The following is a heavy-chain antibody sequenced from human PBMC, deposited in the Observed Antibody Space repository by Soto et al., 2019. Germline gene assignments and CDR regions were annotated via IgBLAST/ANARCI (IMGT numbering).Heavy chain of an antibody. CDR2: IIPILGTP. V-gene: IGHV1-69*06. CDR3: AREWSKYYRSGYYRPDY. CDR1: GDTFSSYA. D-gene: IGHD3-22*01. J-gene: IGHJ4*02. Sequence: QVQLAQSGDEVKKPWSSVKVSCKAYGDTFSSYAISWVRQAHGQGLGWMGGIIPILGTPNYAQKFLGRVTSTAEKSTSTPYMQLSRLRSEDTAVYYCAREWSKYYRSGYYRPDYWGQGTLVTVSS.